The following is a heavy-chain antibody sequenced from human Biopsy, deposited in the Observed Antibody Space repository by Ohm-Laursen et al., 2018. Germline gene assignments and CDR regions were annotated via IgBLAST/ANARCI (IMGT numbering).Heavy chain of an antibody. V-gene: IGHV3-7*01. CDR3: AREGASGHYYDSSGDFDY. Sequence: SLRLSCSASGFTFSSNWMSWVRQAPGKGLEWVANIKQDGSEKYYVDSVKGRFTISRDNAKNSLYLQMNSLRAEDTAVYYCAREGASGHYYDSSGDFDYWGQGTLVTVSS. CDR2: IKQDGSEK. J-gene: IGHJ4*02. CDR1: GFTFSSNW. D-gene: IGHD3-22*01.